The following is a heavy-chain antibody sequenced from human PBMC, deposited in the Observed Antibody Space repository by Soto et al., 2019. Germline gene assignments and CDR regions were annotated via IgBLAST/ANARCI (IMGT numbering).Heavy chain of an antibody. CDR2: ITASGSYI. J-gene: IGHJ4*02. D-gene: IGHD2-2*02. Sequence: GGSLRLSCAAYGFTFNSYTMNWVRQAPGKGMEWVASITASGSYIYYADSVKGRFTISRDNAKNSLDLQMNSLRAEDTAVYYCARIYCSTTSCYIDYWGQGTLVTVSS. V-gene: IGHV3-21*01. CDR3: ARIYCSTTSCYIDY. CDR1: GFTFNSYT.